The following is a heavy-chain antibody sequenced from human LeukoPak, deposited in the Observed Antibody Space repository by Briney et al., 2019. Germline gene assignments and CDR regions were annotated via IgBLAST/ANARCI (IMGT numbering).Heavy chain of an antibody. CDR1: GGSISSGGYS. Sequence: SQTLSLTCAVSGGSISSGGYSWSWIRQPPGKGLEWIGYIYHSGSTYYNPSLKSRVTISVDTSKNQFSLKLSSVTAADTAVYYCARARDIDYWGQGTLVTVSS. D-gene: IGHD5-24*01. V-gene: IGHV4-30-2*01. CDR2: IYHSGST. CDR3: ARARDIDY. J-gene: IGHJ4*02.